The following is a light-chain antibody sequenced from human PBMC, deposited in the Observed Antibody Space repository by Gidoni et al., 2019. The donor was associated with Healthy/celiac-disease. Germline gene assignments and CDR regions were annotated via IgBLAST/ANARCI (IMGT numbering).Light chain of an antibody. CDR2: EAS. CDR1: QSISSW. V-gene: IGKV1-5*03. CDR3: QQYNSYPWT. Sequence: DIQMTQSPSTLSASVGDRVTITCRASQSISSWLAWYQQKPGNAPKLLIYEASSIASGVPSRFCGSGSGTEVTITISSRQADDDATDYCQQYNSYPWTFGQGTKVEIK. J-gene: IGKJ1*01.